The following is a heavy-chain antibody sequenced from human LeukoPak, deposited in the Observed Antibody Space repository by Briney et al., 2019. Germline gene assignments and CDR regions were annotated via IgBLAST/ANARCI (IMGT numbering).Heavy chain of an antibody. V-gene: IGHV1-46*01. CDR2: INPSGGST. J-gene: IGHJ4*02. Sequence: ASVKVSCKASGYTFTSYYMHWVRQAPGQGLEWMGIINPSGGSTSYAQKFQGRVTMTRDTSTSTVYMELSSLRSEDTAVYYCASSVVGRYYDSSGYSTSLDYWGQGTLVTVSS. D-gene: IGHD3-22*01. CDR1: GYTFTSYY. CDR3: ASSVVGRYYDSSGYSTSLDY.